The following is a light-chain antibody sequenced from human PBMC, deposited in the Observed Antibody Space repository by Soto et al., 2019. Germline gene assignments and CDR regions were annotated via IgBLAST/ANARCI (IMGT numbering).Light chain of an antibody. J-gene: IGLJ1*01. V-gene: IGLV2-14*03. Sequence: QSVLTQPASVSGSPGQSITIPCTGTRSDVGGYNYVSWYQHHPGKAPKLIIYDVSNRPSGVSIRFSGSKSDNTASLTISGLQPEDEADYHSSSYKTCTIRQNVFGPVTKVTDL. CDR2: DVS. CDR1: RSDVGGYNY. CDR3: SSYKTCTIRQNV.